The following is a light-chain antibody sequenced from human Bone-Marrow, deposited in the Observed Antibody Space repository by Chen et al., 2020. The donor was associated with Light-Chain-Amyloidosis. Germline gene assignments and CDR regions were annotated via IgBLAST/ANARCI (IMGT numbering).Light chain of an antibody. V-gene: IGLV2-8*01. CDR2: EVT. CDR1: SSDVGGYNY. CDR3: SSYGGSNNLL. J-gene: IGLJ2*01. Sequence: QSALTQPPSASGSPGQSVTLSCAGTSSDVGGYNYVSWYQQHPGKAPKLMIYEVTKRPSGVPDRFSGSKSGNTASLTGSGLQAEDEADYYCSSYGGSNNLLFGGGTKVTVL.